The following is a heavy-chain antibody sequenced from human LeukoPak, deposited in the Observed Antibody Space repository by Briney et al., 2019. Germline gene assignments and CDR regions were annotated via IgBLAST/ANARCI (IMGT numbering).Heavy chain of an antibody. D-gene: IGHD3-10*01. CDR2: ISYDGSNK. V-gene: IGHV3-30*03. CDR3: ASTTHYYGSGSYYNY. J-gene: IGHJ4*02. Sequence: PGGSLRLSCAASGFTFSSYWMHWVRQAPGKGLEWVAVISYDGSNKYYADSVKGRFTISRDNSKNTLYLQMNSLRAEDTAVYYCASTTHYYGSGSYYNYWGQGTLVTVSS. CDR1: GFTFSSYW.